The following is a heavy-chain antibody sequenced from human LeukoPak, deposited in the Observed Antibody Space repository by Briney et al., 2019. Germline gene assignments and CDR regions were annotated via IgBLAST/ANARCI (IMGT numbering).Heavy chain of an antibody. D-gene: IGHD6-19*01. Sequence: ASVKASCKASGYTFTGYYMHWVRQAPGQGLEWMGRINPNSGGTNYAQKFQGRVTMTRDTSISTAYMELSRLRSDDTAVYYCARDFQVAGTYYFDYWGQGTLVTVSS. J-gene: IGHJ4*02. CDR3: ARDFQVAGTYYFDY. CDR1: GYTFTGYY. CDR2: INPNSGGT. V-gene: IGHV1-2*06.